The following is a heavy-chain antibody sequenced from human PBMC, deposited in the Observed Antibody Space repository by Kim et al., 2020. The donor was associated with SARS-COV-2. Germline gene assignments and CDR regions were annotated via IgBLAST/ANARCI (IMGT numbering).Heavy chain of an antibody. CDR2: IYPDDSET. Sequence: GSLKISCKGSGYSFPNSWIGWVRQMPGKGLEWMGIIYPDDSETRYSPSFQGQVTISADKSINTAYLQWSSLKASDTGVNYCARHPRIARYGSLFDYWGQ. CDR3: ARHPRIARYGSLFDY. D-gene: IGHD6-13*01. CDR1: GYSFPNSW. J-gene: IGHJ4*02. V-gene: IGHV5-51*01.